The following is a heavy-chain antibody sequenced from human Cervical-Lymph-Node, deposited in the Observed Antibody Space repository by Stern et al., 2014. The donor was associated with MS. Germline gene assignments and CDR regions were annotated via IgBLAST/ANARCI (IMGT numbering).Heavy chain of an antibody. D-gene: IGHD3-22*01. CDR1: GYTFSNYA. CDR2: ISANNADT. J-gene: IGHJ4*02. CDR3: ARDGYFDSSGDY. V-gene: IGHV1-18*01. Sequence: VQLVESGPEVKKPGASVKVSCTASGYTFSNYAFSWVRQAPGQGLEWMGWISANNADTRYAQKLQGRVTMTTDTSTSTSYMELRILTSDDTAVYYCARDGYFDSSGDYWGQGTLVTVSS.